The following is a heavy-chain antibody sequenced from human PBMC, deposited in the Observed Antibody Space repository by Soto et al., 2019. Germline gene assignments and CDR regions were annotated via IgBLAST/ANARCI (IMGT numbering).Heavy chain of an antibody. CDR1: GVTFIGFW. Sequence: WVPIILRCAASGVTFIGFWRHWIRQAKGKGLVWVSRINTDGSSTSYADPVKGRFTISRDNARNTLYLQMNSLRAEDTAVYYCARESYSGTPEIYYGMDVWGQGTTVTVSS. V-gene: IGHV3-74*01. D-gene: IGHD1-26*01. CDR3: ARESYSGTPEIYYGMDV. J-gene: IGHJ6*02. CDR2: INTDGSST.